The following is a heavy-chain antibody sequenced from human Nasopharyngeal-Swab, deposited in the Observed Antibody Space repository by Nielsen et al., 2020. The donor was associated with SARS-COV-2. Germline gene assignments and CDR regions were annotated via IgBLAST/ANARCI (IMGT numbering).Heavy chain of an antibody. CDR2: IYYSGST. Sequence: GSLRLSCTVSGGSISSSSYYWGWIRQPPGKGLEWIGSIYYSGSTYYNPSLKSRVTISVDTSKNQFSLKLSSVTAADTAVYYCARDGGGYTGWFDPWGQGTLVTVSS. CDR1: GGSISSSSYY. CDR3: ARDGGGYTGWFDP. D-gene: IGHD5-18*01. J-gene: IGHJ5*02. V-gene: IGHV4-39*07.